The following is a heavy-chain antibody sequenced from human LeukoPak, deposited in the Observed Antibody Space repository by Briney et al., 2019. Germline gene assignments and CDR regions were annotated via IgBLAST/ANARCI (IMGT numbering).Heavy chain of an antibody. V-gene: IGHV4-59*11. J-gene: IGHJ4*02. D-gene: IGHD6-19*01. Sequence: SETLSLTCTVSGGSISSHYGSWIRQPPGKTLELIGYIYCSGSTNYNPSLKSRVIISVDTSKNQFSLKLSSVTAADTAVYYCAFTSSGWYSADYWGQGTLVTVSS. CDR3: AFTSSGWYSADY. CDR1: GGSISSHY. CDR2: IYCSGST.